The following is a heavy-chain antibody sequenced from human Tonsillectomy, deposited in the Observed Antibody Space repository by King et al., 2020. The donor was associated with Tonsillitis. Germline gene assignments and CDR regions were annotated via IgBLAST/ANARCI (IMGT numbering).Heavy chain of an antibody. CDR2: IYPDDSDT. D-gene: IGHD3-16*01. Sequence: VQLVESGAEVGEPGESLRISCRASGYSFTSHWIGWVRQMPGKGLEWMGIIYPDDSDTRYSPSFQGQVTISVDTSTNTAYLQWSSLKASDTAMYYCARRPNLMGADYWGQGTLVTVSS. CDR3: ARRPNLMGADY. V-gene: IGHV5-51*01. J-gene: IGHJ4*02. CDR1: GYSFTSHW.